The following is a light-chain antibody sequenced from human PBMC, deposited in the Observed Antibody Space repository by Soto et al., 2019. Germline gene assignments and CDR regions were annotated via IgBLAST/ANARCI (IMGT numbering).Light chain of an antibody. CDR2: GVN. CDR3: SSYTSSTTDV. Sequence: QSVLTQPASVSGSPGQSITISCTGTSSDVGAYNYVSWYQQHPGKAPKLMIYGVNNRPSGVSNRFSGSKSGNTASLTISGLQAGDEADYYCSSYTSSTTDVFGAGTKVTVL. J-gene: IGLJ1*01. V-gene: IGLV2-14*03. CDR1: SSDVGAYNY.